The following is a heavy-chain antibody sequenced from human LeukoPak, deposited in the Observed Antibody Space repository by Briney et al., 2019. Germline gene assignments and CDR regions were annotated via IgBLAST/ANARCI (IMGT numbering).Heavy chain of an antibody. CDR1: GGSIRSKNW. CDR3: ATGQWLAASEV. J-gene: IGHJ4*02. D-gene: IGHD6-19*01. V-gene: IGHV4-4*02. CDR2: MYHSGSV. Sequence: SETLSLTCAVSGGSIRSKNWWSWFRQSPGKGLEWIGDMYHSGSVNYDPSLKSRVSILKGKSERQFSLKLTSVTAADTAVYFCATGQWLAASEVWGQGTLVIVSS.